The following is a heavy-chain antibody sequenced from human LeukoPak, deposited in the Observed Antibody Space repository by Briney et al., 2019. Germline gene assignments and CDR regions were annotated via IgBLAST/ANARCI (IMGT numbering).Heavy chain of an antibody. CDR1: GFTFSKFA. Sequence: GGSLRLSCAASGFTFSKFALSWVRQAPGKGLEWVSTVNDRGTGTYYADSVKGRFTISRDNSKNTLSLQMNSLRAEDTAVYYCAKGLKTTVGPYMGYHYYMDVWGKGTTVTVSS. CDR2: VNDRGTGT. D-gene: IGHD1-1*01. V-gene: IGHV3-23*01. CDR3: AKGLKTTVGPYMGYHYYMDV. J-gene: IGHJ6*03.